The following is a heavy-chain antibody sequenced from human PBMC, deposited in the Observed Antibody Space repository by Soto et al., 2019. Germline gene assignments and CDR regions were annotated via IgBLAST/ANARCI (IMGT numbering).Heavy chain of an antibody. V-gene: IGHV3-21*01. Sequence: GGSLRLSCAASGFTFSSYSMNWVRQAPGKGLEWVSSISSSSSYIYYADSVKGRFTISRDNAKNSLYLQMNSLRAEDTAVYYCARVRYCSSTSCYVSWFDPWGQGTLVTVSS. D-gene: IGHD2-2*01. CDR2: ISSSSSYI. J-gene: IGHJ5*02. CDR3: ARVRYCSSTSCYVSWFDP. CDR1: GFTFSSYS.